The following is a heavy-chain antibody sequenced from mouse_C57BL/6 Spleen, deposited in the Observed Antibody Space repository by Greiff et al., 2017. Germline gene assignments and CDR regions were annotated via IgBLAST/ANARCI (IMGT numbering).Heavy chain of an antibody. V-gene: IGHV1-64*01. D-gene: IGHD1-1*01. Sequence: QVQLQQPGAELVKPGASVKLSCKASGYTFTSYWMHWVKQRPGQGLEWIGMIHPNSGSTNYNEKFKGKATLTVDKSSSTAYMQLSSLTSEDSAVYYCARGDYYGSSPLWYFDVWGTGTTVTVSS. CDR2: IHPNSGST. CDR1: GYTFTSYW. CDR3: ARGDYYGSSPLWYFDV. J-gene: IGHJ1*03.